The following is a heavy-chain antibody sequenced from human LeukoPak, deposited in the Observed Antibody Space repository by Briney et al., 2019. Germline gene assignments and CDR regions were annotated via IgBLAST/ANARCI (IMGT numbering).Heavy chain of an antibody. J-gene: IGHJ3*02. D-gene: IGHD2-15*01. Sequence: GESLKISCKGSGYTFTSYWITWMRQMPGKGLEWMGIIYPGDSDTKYSPSFQGQVTISADKSISTAYLQWSSLKASDTAMYYCAGQDIVVVATTTRAFDIWGQGTMVTVSS. V-gene: IGHV5-51*01. CDR2: IYPGDSDT. CDR3: AGQDIVVVATTTRAFDI. CDR1: GYTFTSYW.